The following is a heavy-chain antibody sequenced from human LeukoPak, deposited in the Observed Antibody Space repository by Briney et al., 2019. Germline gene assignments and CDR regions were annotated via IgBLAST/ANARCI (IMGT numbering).Heavy chain of an antibody. CDR1: GFTFGDYA. J-gene: IGHJ4*02. CDR3: TRDSHDSSGYYFRDY. Sequence: GGSLRLSCTASGFTFGDYAMSWVRQAPGKGLEWVAFIRSKAYGGTPEYAASVNGRFTISRDDSKSIAYLQMNSLKSEDTAVYYCTRDSHDSSGYYFRDYWGQGTLVTVSS. CDR2: IRSKAYGGTP. V-gene: IGHV3-49*04. D-gene: IGHD3-22*01.